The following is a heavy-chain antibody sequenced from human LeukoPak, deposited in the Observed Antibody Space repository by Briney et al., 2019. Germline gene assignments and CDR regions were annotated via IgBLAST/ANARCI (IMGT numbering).Heavy chain of an antibody. CDR1: GGSISSSSYY. D-gene: IGHD3-10*01. CDR2: IYYSGST. V-gene: IGHV4-39*07. CDR3: ARQYEGRGPPNWFDP. J-gene: IGHJ5*02. Sequence: SETLSLTCIVSGGSISSSSYYWGWIRQPPGKGLKWIGSIYYSGSTYYNPSLKSRVTISVDTSKNQFSLKLSSVTAADTAVYYCARQYEGRGPPNWFDPWGQGTLVTVSS.